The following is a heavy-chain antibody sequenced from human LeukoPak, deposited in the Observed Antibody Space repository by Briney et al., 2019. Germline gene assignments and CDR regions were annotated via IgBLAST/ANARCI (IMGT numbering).Heavy chain of an antibody. CDR1: GDSVSSNSAA. D-gene: IGHD5-24*01. J-gene: IGHJ3*01. CDR3: ARGGQGDGYSADEAFDF. CDR2: TYYRSKWYH. V-gene: IGHV6-1*01. Sequence: SQTLSLTCAISGDSVSSNSAAWNWIRRSPSRGLEWLGRTYYRSKWYHDYALSVKSRVTIDPDTSKNQFSLQLNSVTPEDTAVYYCARGGQGDGYSADEAFDFWGQGTMVTVS.